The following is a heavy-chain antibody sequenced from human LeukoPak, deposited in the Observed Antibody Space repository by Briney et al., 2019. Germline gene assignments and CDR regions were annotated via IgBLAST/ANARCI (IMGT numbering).Heavy chain of an antibody. V-gene: IGHV4-39*07. D-gene: IGHD3-9*01. CDR2: IYYSGST. CDR1: GGSISSSSYY. CDR3: ARQRSDILTGYFLPVQEIDP. J-gene: IGHJ5*02. Sequence: SETLSLTCTVSGGSISSSSYYWGWIRQPPGKGLEWIGSIYYSGSTYYNPSLKSRVTISVDTSKNQFSLKLSSVTAADTAVYYCARQRSDILTGYFLPVQEIDPWGQGTLVTVSS.